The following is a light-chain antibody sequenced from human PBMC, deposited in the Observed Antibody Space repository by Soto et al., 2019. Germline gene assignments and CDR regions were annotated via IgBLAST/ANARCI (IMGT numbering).Light chain of an antibody. CDR1: QDVTTN. CDR2: DIS. Sequence: EIRMTRFAAILTASPGDGVTLSCRAAQDVTTNFAWYQQKRGQAPRLLFYDISIRATGVPARFSGSGSETDFTLSIGRVQSEDSAIYFCQQYNNWPFAFGQGTRLEI. J-gene: IGKJ5*01. CDR3: QQYNNWPFA. V-gene: IGKV3-15*01.